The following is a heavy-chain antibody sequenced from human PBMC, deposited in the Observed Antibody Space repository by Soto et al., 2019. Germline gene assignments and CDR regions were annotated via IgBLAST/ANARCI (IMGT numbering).Heavy chain of an antibody. Sequence: QVQLVESGGGVVQPGRSLRLSCEASGFTFSSYGMHWVRQAPGKGLEWVAVIWYDGSNKYYADSVKGRFTISRDNSKNTLYLQMNNLRDEDTAVYYCARGYYYDSSGYGPYYFDYWGEGTLVTVST. CDR2: IWYDGSNK. J-gene: IGHJ4*02. CDR1: GFTFSSYG. V-gene: IGHV3-33*01. D-gene: IGHD3-22*01. CDR3: ARGYYYDSSGYGPYYFDY.